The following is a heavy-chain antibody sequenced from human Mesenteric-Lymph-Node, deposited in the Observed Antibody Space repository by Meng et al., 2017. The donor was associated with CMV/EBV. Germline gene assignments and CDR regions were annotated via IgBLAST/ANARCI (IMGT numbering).Heavy chain of an antibody. CDR2: INLSGGST. J-gene: IGHJ3*02. D-gene: IGHD3-3*01. CDR3: ARDARRIFGVAKGAFDI. V-gene: IGHV1-46*01. CDR1: GYTFTNSY. Sequence: ASVKVSCKASGYTFTNSYIHWVRQAPGQGLEWMGIINLSGGSTGYAQKFQGRVTMTRDTSTNTVYMELSSLRSEDTAVYYCARDARRIFGVAKGAFDIWGQGTMVTVSS.